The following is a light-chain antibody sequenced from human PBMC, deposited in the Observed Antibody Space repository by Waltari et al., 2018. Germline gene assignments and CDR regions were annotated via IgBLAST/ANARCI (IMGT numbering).Light chain of an antibody. CDR1: QSVSKY. J-gene: IGKJ1*01. Sequence: EIVLTQSPGTLSLSLGERATLSCRASQSVSKYLAWYQQKPGQAPRLLIYDASIRATGSPDRFSGSGSGTDFSLTISRLEPEDFAVYYCQKYVNLPATFGQGTKVEIK. V-gene: IGKV3-20*01. CDR2: DAS. CDR3: QKYVNLPAT.